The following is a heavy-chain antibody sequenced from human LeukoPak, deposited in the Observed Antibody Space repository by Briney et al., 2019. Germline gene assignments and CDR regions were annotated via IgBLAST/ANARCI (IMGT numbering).Heavy chain of an antibody. CDR3: ARSVESSGWYDY. Sequence: ASVKVSCKASGYTFTSYDINWVRQATGQGLEWMGWMNPNSGNTGYAQKFQGRVTITRNTSISTAYMELSSLRSEDTAVYYCARSVESSGWYDYWGQGTLVTVSS. D-gene: IGHD6-19*01. V-gene: IGHV1-8*03. J-gene: IGHJ4*02. CDR2: MNPNSGNT. CDR1: GYTFTSYD.